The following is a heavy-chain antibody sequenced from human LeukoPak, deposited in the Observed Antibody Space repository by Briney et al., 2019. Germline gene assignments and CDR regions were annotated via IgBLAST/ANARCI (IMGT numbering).Heavy chain of an antibody. V-gene: IGHV4-4*02. CDR2: NYHSGST. CDR3: ARRYRVWFGETHGWFDP. Sequence: GTLSLTCAVSGGSISSSKWWGWGRPPPGKGLGWVGGNYHSGSTNYNPSLKSRVTISVDKSKNQFSLKLSSVTAADTAVYYCARRYRVWFGETHGWFDPWGQGTLVTVSS. J-gene: IGHJ5*02. CDR1: GGSISSSKW. D-gene: IGHD3-10*01.